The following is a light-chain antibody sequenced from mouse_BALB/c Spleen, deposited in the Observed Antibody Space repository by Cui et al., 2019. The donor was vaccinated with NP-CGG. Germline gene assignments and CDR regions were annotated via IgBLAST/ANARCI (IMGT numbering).Light chain of an antibody. J-gene: IGLJ1*01. V-gene: IGLV1*01. CDR2: GTN. CDR3: ALWYSNHWV. Sequence: QGGVTQENAPTTSPGETVTLTCRSSTGAVTTSNYANWVQEKPDHLFTGLIGGTNNRVPGVPARFSGSLIGDKAALTITGAQTEDEAIYFCALWYSNHWVFGGGTKLTVL. CDR1: TGAVTTSNY.